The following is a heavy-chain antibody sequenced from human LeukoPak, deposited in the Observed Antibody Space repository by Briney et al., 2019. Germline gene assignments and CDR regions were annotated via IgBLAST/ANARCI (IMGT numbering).Heavy chain of an antibody. CDR2: INPSGGGT. Sequence: ASVKVSRKASGYTFASYYIHWVRQAPGQGLEWMGIINPSGGGTNYAQKFQGRVTMTRDPSTSTVYMELSSLRSEDTAMYYCSRPFLTHSDRDAFDIWGQGTMVTVSS. CDR3: SRPFLTHSDRDAFDI. CDR1: GYTFASYY. J-gene: IGHJ3*02. V-gene: IGHV1-46*01. D-gene: IGHD2/OR15-2a*01.